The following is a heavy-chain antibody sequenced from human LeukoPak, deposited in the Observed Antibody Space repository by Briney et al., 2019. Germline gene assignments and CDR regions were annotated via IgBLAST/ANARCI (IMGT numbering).Heavy chain of an antibody. CDR2: ISSSSSYI. D-gene: IGHD5-18*01. Sequence: GGSLRLSCAASGFTFSSYSMNWVRQAPGKGLEWVSSISSSSSYIYYADSVKGRFTISRDNAKNSLYLQMNSLRAEDTAVYYCAKESTQLWSRNLYYFDYWGQGTLVTVSS. J-gene: IGHJ4*02. CDR3: AKESTQLWSRNLYYFDY. V-gene: IGHV3-21*01. CDR1: GFTFSSYS.